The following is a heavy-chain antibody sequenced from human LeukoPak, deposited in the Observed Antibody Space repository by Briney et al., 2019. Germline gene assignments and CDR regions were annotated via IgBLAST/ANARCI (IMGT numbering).Heavy chain of an antibody. Sequence: PGGSLRLSCAASGFTFSSSWMHWVRQAPGKGLVWVSRIYGDGSSTSYADSVKGRVTISRDNAKNTLYLQMNSLRAEDTAVYYCTRGGSYPFDYWGQGTLVTVSS. CDR3: TRGGSYPFDY. CDR2: IYGDGSST. CDR1: GFTFSSSW. J-gene: IGHJ4*02. D-gene: IGHD1-26*01. V-gene: IGHV3-74*01.